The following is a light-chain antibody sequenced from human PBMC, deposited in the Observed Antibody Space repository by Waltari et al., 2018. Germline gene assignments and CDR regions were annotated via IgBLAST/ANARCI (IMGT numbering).Light chain of an antibody. V-gene: IGLV1-40*01. CDR3: QSYDISLSGSL. J-gene: IGLJ2*01. CDR2: NNN. Sequence: QSVLTQPPSVSGAPGQRVTIPCTGSSPNSGGGYDVQWYQQLPGTAPKLLIYNNNNRPSGVPDRFSGSKSGTSASLAITGLQAEDEADYYCQSYDISLSGSLFGGGTKLTVL. CDR1: SPNSGGGYD.